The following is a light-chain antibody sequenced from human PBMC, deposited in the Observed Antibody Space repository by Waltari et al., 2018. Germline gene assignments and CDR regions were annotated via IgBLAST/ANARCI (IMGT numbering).Light chain of an antibody. CDR2: KAS. V-gene: IGKV1-5*03. Sequence: DVQMTQSPSPLSASVXDTASITCRARQSIMCWLAWYQQKAGKAPKVLISKASTLESGVPSRFSGSESGTEFTLTISNLQPDDFATYYCQQYNTDYTFGQGTILEIK. J-gene: IGKJ2*01. CDR3: QQYNTDYT. CDR1: QSIMCW.